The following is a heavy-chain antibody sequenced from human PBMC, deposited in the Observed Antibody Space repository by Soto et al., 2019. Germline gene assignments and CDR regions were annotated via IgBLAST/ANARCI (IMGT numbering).Heavy chain of an antibody. V-gene: IGHV3-30*18. CDR3: AKDRTDHFWTGLCTS. CDR2: ISFDEKHT. D-gene: IGHD3-3*02. J-gene: IGHJ5*02. CDR1: GFTFSNYG. Sequence: QVQLVESGGGVVQPGRSLRLSCSTSGFTFSNYGMHWFRQAPGKGLEWLAGISFDEKHTAYVDSVKDRFAISSDNAKNTLYLQMNSLRAEDMAVYCCAKDRTDHFWTGLCTSWGQGALVTVSS.